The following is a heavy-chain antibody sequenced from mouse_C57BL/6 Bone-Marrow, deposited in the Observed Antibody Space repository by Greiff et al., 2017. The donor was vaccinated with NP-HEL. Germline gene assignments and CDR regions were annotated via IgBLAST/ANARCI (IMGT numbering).Heavy chain of an antibody. Sequence: EVHLVESGGDLVKPGGSLKLSCAASGFTFSSYGMSWVRQTPDKRLEWVATISSGGSYTYYPDSVKGRFTITRDNAKNTLYLQMSSLKSEDTAMYYCARPRYYYGSSPFAYWGQGTLVTVSA. CDR3: ARPRYYYGSSPFAY. V-gene: IGHV5-6*01. D-gene: IGHD1-1*01. J-gene: IGHJ3*01. CDR1: GFTFSSYG. CDR2: ISSGGSYT.